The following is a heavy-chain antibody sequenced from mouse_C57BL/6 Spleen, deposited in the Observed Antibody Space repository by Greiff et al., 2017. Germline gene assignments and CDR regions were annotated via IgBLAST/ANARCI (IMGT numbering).Heavy chain of an antibody. CDR2: IYPSDSET. J-gene: IGHJ2*01. CDR1: GYTFTSYW. V-gene: IGHV1-61*01. Sequence: QVQLQQPGAELVRPGSSVKLSCKASGYTFTSYWMDWVKQRPGQGLEWIGNIYPSDSETHYNEKFKDKATLTVDKSSSTAYMQLSSLTSEDSAVYYCARDPGFDYWGQGTTLTVSS. D-gene: IGHD4-1*01. CDR3: ARDPGFDY.